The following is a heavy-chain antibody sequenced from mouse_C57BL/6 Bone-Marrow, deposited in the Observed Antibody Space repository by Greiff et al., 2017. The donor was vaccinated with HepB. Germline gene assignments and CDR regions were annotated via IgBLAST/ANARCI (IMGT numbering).Heavy chain of an antibody. Sequence: EVKLVESGGDLVKPGGSLKLSCAASGFTFSSYGMSWVRQTPDKRLEWVATISSGGSYTSYPDSVKGRFTISRDNAKNTLYLQMSSLKSEDTAMYYCARPGYVAWFAYWGQGTLVTVSA. D-gene: IGHD3-1*01. CDR3: ARPGYVAWFAY. CDR1: GFTFSSYG. CDR2: ISSGGSYT. J-gene: IGHJ3*01. V-gene: IGHV5-6*01.